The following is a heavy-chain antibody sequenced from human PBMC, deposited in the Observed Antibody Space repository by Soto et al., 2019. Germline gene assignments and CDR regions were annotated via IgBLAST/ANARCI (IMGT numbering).Heavy chain of an antibody. D-gene: IGHD3-16*01. CDR2: VNVYTGNT. Sequence: QVQLVQSGGEVKKPGASVKVSCKASGYTFTSYGFSWVRQAPGQGLEWMGWVNVYTGNTHYAQKFQGRVTMTIDTSTSTAYMELWPLISDDTAVYYCARSWVTGKGGMDVWGQGTTVTVSS. CDR1: GYTFTSYG. V-gene: IGHV1-18*01. CDR3: ARSWVTGKGGMDV. J-gene: IGHJ6*02.